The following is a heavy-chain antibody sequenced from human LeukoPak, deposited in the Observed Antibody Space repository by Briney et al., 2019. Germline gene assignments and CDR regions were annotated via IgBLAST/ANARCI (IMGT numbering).Heavy chain of an antibody. D-gene: IGHD6-6*01. V-gene: IGHV4-38-2*01. J-gene: IGHJ4*02. CDR1: GYSISSGYY. CDR3: ARLPRSGYSSPSSGYYFDY. CDR2: IYHSGST. Sequence: SETLSLTCAVSGYSISSGYYWGWIRQPPGKGLEWIGSIYHSGSTYYNPSLKSRVTISVDTSKNQFSLKLSSVTAADTAVYYCARLPRSGYSSPSSGYYFDYWGQGTLVTVSS.